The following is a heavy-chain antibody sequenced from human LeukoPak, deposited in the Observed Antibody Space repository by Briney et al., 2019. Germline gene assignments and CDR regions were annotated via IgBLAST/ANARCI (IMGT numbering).Heavy chain of an antibody. Sequence: SVKVSCRASGGTFSSYTISWVRQAPGQGLEWMGRIIPILGIANYAQKFQGRVTITADKSTSTAYMELSSLRSEDTAVYYCAIRPYSSSSYLDYWGQGTLVTVSS. V-gene: IGHV1-69*02. CDR3: AIRPYSSSSYLDY. J-gene: IGHJ4*02. D-gene: IGHD6-6*01. CDR1: GGTFSSYT. CDR2: IIPILGIA.